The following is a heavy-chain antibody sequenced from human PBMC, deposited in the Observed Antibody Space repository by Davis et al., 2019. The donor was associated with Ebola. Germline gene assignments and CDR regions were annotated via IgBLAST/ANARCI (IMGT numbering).Heavy chain of an antibody. Sequence: PGGSLRLSCAASGVTFLNYAMSWVRQAPGKGLEWVSSVSATGGTTYYAEFVEGRFTISRDNSKSTLDLQMDSLRAEDTAVYYCAKDYSVRDREIIFDHWGQGIPVTVSS. CDR2: VSATGGTT. V-gene: IGHV3-23*01. D-gene: IGHD1-26*01. J-gene: IGHJ5*02. CDR1: GVTFLNYA. CDR3: AKDYSVRDREIIFDH.